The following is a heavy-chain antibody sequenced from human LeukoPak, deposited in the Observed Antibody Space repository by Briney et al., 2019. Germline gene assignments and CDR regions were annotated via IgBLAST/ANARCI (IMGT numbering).Heavy chain of an antibody. CDR3: ARGKLGGDGYSAYYYYYMDV. J-gene: IGHJ6*03. Sequence: SVKVSCKASGFTFTSSAMQWVRQARGQRLEWIGWIVVGSGNTNYAQKFQERVTITRDMSTSTAYMELSSLRSEDTAVYYCARGKLGGDGYSAYYYYYMDVWGKGTTVTVSS. CDR1: GFTFTSSA. D-gene: IGHD5-24*01. V-gene: IGHV1-58*02. CDR2: IVVGSGNT.